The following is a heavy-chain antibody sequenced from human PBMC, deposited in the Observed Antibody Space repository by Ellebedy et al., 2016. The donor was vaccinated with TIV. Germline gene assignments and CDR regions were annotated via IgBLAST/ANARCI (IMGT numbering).Heavy chain of an antibody. J-gene: IGHJ6*02. CDR2: IYPGDSDT. CDR3: AITIGVTPSPPPYYYYGMDV. V-gene: IGHV5-51*01. D-gene: IGHD2-21*01. CDR1: GYSFTRYW. Sequence: GESLKISCKGSGYSFTRYWIGWVRQMPGKGLEWMGNIYPGDSDTRYSPSFQGQVTISAATSIRTAYLQWSSLKASDTAMYYCAITIGVTPSPPPYYYYGMDVWGQGTTVTVSS.